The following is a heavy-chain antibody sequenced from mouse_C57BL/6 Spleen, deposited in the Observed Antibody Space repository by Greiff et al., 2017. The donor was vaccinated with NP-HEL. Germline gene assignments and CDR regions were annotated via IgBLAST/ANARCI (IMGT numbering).Heavy chain of an antibody. J-gene: IGHJ3*01. CDR3: ARSTTVVAPFAF. V-gene: IGHV1-55*01. CDR2: IYPGSGST. Sequence: QVQLKQPGAELVKPGASVKMSCKASGYTFTSYWITWVKQRPGQGLEWIGDIYPGSGSTNYNEKFKSKATLTVDTSSSTAYMQLSSLTSEDSAVYYCARSTTVVAPFAFWGQGTLVTVSA. D-gene: IGHD1-1*01. CDR1: GYTFTSYW.